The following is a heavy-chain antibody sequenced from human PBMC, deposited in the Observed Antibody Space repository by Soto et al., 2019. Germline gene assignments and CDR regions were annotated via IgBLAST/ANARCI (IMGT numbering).Heavy chain of an antibody. CDR3: VRDHRGYGWFDP. CDR2: IYYSGST. D-gene: IGHD5-12*01. Sequence: QVQLQESGPGLVKPSETLSLTCTVSGGSVSSGSYYWSWIRQPPGKGLEWIGYIYYSGSTNYNPSLKSRVTISVDTSKNQFSLKLSSVTAADTAVYYCVRDHRGYGWFDPWGQGTLVTVSS. V-gene: IGHV4-61*01. J-gene: IGHJ5*02. CDR1: GGSVSSGSYY.